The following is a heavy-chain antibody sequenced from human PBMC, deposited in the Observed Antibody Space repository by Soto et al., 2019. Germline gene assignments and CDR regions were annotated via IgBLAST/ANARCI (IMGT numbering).Heavy chain of an antibody. CDR2: ISYDGSNK. V-gene: IGHV3-30*03. J-gene: IGHJ4*02. CDR1: GFTFRSYG. CDR3: ARENHAKFDY. Sequence: GGSLRLSCAASGFTFRSYGMQWVRQAPGKGLEWVAVISYDGSNKYYADAVKGRFTISRDNSKNTLYLQMNILRAEDTAVYYCARENHAKFDYWGQGTLVTVSS.